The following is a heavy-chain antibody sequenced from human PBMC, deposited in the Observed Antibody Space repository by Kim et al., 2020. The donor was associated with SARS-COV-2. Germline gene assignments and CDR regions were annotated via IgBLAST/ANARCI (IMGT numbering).Heavy chain of an antibody. CDR2: ISSSGSTI. CDR3: ARESLSTSWSFNYFDY. Sequence: GGSLRLSCAASGFTFSDYYMSWIRQAPGKGLEWVSYISSSGSTIYYADSVKGRFTISRDNAKNSLYLQMNSLRAEDTAVYYCARESLSTSWSFNYFDYWGQGTLVTVSS. V-gene: IGHV3-11*01. CDR1: GFTFSDYY. J-gene: IGHJ4*02. D-gene: IGHD6-13*01.